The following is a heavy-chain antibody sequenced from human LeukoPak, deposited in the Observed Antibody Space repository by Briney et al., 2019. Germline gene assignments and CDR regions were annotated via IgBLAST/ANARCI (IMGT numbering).Heavy chain of an antibody. CDR3: ARMRGIYSSGWTSSYYFDY. Sequence: SETLSLTCTVSGGSISSSSYYWDWIRQPPGKGLEWIGEINHSGSTNYNPSLKSRVTISVDTSKNQFSLKLSSVTAADTAVYYCARMRGIYSSGWTSSYYFDYWGQGTLVTVSS. V-gene: IGHV4-39*07. J-gene: IGHJ4*02. CDR2: INHSGST. CDR1: GGSISSSSYY. D-gene: IGHD6-19*01.